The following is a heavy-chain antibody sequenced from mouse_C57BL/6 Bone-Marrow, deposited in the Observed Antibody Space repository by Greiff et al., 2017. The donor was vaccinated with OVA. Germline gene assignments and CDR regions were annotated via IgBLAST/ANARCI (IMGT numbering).Heavy chain of an antibody. CDR2: INPNNGGT. D-gene: IGHD2-5*01. V-gene: IGHV1-26*01. CDR3: ARFYYSNLWFAY. CDR1: GYTFTDYY. J-gene: IGHJ3*01. Sequence: VQLQQSGPELVKPGASVKISCKASGYTFTDYYMNWVKQSHGKSLEWIGDINPNNGGTSYNQKFKGKATLTVDKSSSTAYMELRSLTSEDSAVYYCARFYYSNLWFAYWGQGTLVTVSA.